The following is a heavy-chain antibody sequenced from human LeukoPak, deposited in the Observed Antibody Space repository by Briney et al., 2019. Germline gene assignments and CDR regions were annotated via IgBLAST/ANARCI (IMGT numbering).Heavy chain of an antibody. D-gene: IGHD6-19*01. CDR2: ISSSGSAI. J-gene: IGHJ4*02. Sequence: GGSLSLSCAASGFTFSSYEMNWVRQAPGKGLEWVSKISSSGSAIYHADSVKGRFTISRDNAKSTLYLQMNSLRAEDTAVYYCARGGSLGYWGQGTLVTVAS. CDR1: GFTFSSYE. V-gene: IGHV3-48*03. CDR3: ARGGSLGY.